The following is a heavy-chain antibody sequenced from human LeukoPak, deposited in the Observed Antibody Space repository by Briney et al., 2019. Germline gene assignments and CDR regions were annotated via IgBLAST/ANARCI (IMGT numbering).Heavy chain of an antibody. Sequence: GRSLRLSCAASGFTFSSYAMHWVRQAPGKGLEWVAVISYDGSNKYYADSVRGRFTISRDNSKNTLYLQMNSLRSEDTAVYYCARGPYYDILTGYLGTQPENYYYMDVWGKGTTVTVSS. D-gene: IGHD3-9*01. J-gene: IGHJ6*03. CDR1: GFTFSSYA. CDR2: ISYDGSNK. V-gene: IGHV3-30*01. CDR3: ARGPYYDILTGYLGTQPENYYYMDV.